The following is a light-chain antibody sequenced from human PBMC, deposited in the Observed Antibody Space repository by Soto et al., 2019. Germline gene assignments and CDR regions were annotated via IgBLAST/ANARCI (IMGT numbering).Light chain of an antibody. V-gene: IGKV3-20*01. CDR2: GAS. CDR1: QSVSSSY. CDR3: QQYGSSRT. Sequence: DIVLTQSPGTLSFSPVQGGTLSCRASQSVSSSYLAWYQQKPGQAPRLLIYGASSRATGIPDRFSGSGSGTDFTLTISRLEPEDFAVYYCQQYGSSRTFGQGTKV. J-gene: IGKJ1*01.